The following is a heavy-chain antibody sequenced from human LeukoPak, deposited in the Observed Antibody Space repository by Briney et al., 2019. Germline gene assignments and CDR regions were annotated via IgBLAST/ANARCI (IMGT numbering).Heavy chain of an antibody. CDR1: GYTFTSYG. J-gene: IGHJ4*02. CDR3: ARDHAKYSGYDGEIDY. V-gene: IGHV1-18*01. CDR2: ISAYNGNT. Sequence: GASVKVSCKASGYTFTSYGISWVRQAPGQGLEWMGWISAYNGNTNYAQKLQGRVTMTTDTSTSTAYMELRSLRSDDTAVYYCARDHAKYSGYDGEIDYWGQGTLVTVSS. D-gene: IGHD5-12*01.